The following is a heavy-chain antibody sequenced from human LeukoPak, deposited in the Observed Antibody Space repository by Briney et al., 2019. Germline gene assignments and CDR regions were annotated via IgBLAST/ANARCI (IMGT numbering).Heavy chain of an antibody. CDR2: INHSGST. V-gene: IGHV4-34*01. CDR1: GGSFSGYY. D-gene: IGHD3-10*01. CDR3: ARGGRYGSGRRYSDY. J-gene: IGHJ4*02. Sequence: PSETLSLTCAVYGGSFSGYYWSWIRQPPGKGLEWIGEINHSGSTNYNPSLKSRVTISVDTSKNQFSLKLSSVTAADTAVYYCARGGRYGSGRRYSDYWGQGTLVTVSS.